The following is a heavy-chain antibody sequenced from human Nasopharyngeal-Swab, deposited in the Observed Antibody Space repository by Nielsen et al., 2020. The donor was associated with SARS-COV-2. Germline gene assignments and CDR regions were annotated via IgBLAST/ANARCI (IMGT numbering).Heavy chain of an antibody. V-gene: IGHV7-4-1*02. CDR1: GYTFTSYA. Sequence: ASVKVSCKASGYTFTSYAMNWVRQAPGQGLEWMGWINTNTGNTTYAQGFTGRFVFSLDTSVSTAYLQSSSLKAEDTAVYYCARGRAIAVAGTWGYNLFDTWGQGTLVTVSS. J-gene: IGHJ5*02. CDR2: INTNTGNT. CDR3: ARGRAIAVAGTWGYNLFDT. D-gene: IGHD6-19*01.